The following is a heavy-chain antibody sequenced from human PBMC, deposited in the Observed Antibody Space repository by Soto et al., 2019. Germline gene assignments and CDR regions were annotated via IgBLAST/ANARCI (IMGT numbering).Heavy chain of an antibody. CDR3: ARGTQKLVPDAMPPDY. D-gene: IGHD2-2*01. CDR2: ISAYNGNT. Sequence: QVQLVQSGAEVKKPGASVKVSCKASGYTFTSYGISWVRQAPGQGLEWMGWISAYNGNTKYAQKLQGRVTMTTDTPTSTAYMELRSLRSDDTAVYYCARGTQKLVPDAMPPDYWGQGTLVTVSS. J-gene: IGHJ4*02. V-gene: IGHV1-18*01. CDR1: GYTFTSYG.